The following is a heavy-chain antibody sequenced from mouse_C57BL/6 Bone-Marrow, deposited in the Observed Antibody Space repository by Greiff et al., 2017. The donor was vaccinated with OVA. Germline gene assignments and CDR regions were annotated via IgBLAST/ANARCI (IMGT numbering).Heavy chain of an antibody. CDR3: ARMGTAQATWAWFAY. CDR2: IDPSDSET. D-gene: IGHD3-2*02. V-gene: IGHV1-52*01. Sequence: QVQLQQPGAELVRPGSSVKLSCKASGYTFTSYWMHWVKQRPIQGLEWIGNIDPSDSETHYNQKFKDKGTLTVDKSSSTAYMQLSSLTSEDSAVYYCARMGTAQATWAWFAYWGQGTLVTVSA. J-gene: IGHJ3*01. CDR1: GYTFTSYW.